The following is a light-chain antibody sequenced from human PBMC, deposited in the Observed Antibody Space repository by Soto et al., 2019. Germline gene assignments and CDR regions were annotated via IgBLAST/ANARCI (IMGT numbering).Light chain of an antibody. J-gene: IGKJ4*01. CDR1: QSVSSNY. CDR3: QRYGTSLPLT. V-gene: IGKV3-20*01. Sequence: EIVLTQSPGTLSLSPGDRATLSRRASQSVSSNYLAWYQQKPGQAPRLLIYGASSRATGIPDRFSGSGSGTDFTLTISRLEPEDFAVYYCQRYGTSLPLTFGGGTKVDIK. CDR2: GAS.